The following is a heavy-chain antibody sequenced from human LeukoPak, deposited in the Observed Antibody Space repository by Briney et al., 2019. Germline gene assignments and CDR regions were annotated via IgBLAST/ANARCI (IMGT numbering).Heavy chain of an antibody. CDR3: ARKNYCSGGSCYSRGWFDP. CDR2: MNPNSGNT. Sequence: ASVKVSCKASGYTFTSYAINWVRQATGQGLEWMGWMNPNSGNTGYAQKFQGRVTMTRDTSISTAYMELSSLRSEDTAMYYCARKNYCSGGSCYSRGWFDPWGQGTLVTVSS. D-gene: IGHD2-15*01. J-gene: IGHJ5*02. CDR1: GYTFTSYA. V-gene: IGHV1-8*02.